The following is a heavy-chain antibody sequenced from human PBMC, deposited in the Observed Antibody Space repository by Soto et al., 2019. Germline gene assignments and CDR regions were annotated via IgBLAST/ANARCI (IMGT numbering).Heavy chain of an antibody. CDR2: ITAKSVYM. J-gene: IGHJ5*02. Sequence: PGGSLRLSCAASGFTFEDYSMHWVRQAPGRGLEWVSGITAKSVYMGYGDSVKGRFTISRDDAQNSLYLQMNSLRAEDTALYFCARDIVRPSNGFGDSNWGYNWFDPWGQGTLVTVSS. CDR3: ARDIVRPSNGFGDSNWGYNWFDP. CDR1: GFTFEDYS. V-gene: IGHV3-9*01. D-gene: IGHD2-8*01.